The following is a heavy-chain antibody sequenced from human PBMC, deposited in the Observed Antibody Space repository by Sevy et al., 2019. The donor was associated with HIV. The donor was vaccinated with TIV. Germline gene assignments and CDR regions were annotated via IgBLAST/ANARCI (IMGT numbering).Heavy chain of an antibody. CDR2: LSFGCGEI. Sequence: GGSLRLSCAASGFTFSKYSMSWVRQPPGKGLGWVSTLSFGCGEINYADSVKGRFPISRDNAKSPVYLQMNSLRPEDTAVYYCAREGCTKPHDYWGQGTLVTVSS. V-gene: IGHV3-23*01. J-gene: IGHJ4*02. D-gene: IGHD2-8*01. CDR1: GFTFSKYS. CDR3: AREGCTKPHDY.